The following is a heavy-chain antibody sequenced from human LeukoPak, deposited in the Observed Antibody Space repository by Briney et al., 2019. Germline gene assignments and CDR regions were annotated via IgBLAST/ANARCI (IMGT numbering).Heavy chain of an antibody. CDR1: GYSSSTNW. Sequence: GESLKISCQGAGYSSSTNWIAGVRQLQGKGLEWMGLIRPDDSDTRYSPSFQGQVTISADKSSNTAYLQWSSLKASDTAIYYCVTHTSHSDNWGQGTLVTVSS. V-gene: IGHV5-51*01. CDR2: IRPDDSDT. J-gene: IGHJ4*02. D-gene: IGHD2-2*01. CDR3: VTHTSHSDN.